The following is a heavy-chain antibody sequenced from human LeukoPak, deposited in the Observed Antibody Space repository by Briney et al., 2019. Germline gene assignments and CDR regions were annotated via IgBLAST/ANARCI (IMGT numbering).Heavy chain of an antibody. Sequence: GGSLRLSCAASGFTFSSYARHWVRQAPGKGLEWVAVISYDGSNKYYADSVKGRFTISRDNSKNTLYQQMNSLRVEDTAVYYCARDAQKRQQSATLLDYWGQGTLVTVSS. V-gene: IGHV3-30-3*01. J-gene: IGHJ4*02. CDR3: ARDAQKRQQSATLLDY. CDR2: ISYDGSNK. D-gene: IGHD6-13*01. CDR1: GFTFSSYA.